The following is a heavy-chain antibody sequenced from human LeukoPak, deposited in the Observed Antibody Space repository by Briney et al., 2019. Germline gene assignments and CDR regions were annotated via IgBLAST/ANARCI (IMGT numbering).Heavy chain of an antibody. CDR3: AKDKWVRKPAGTSNGAYYFDY. J-gene: IGHJ4*02. CDR1: GFTFSSYG. CDR2: ISYDGSNK. D-gene: IGHD1-1*01. V-gene: IGHV3-30*18. Sequence: GRSLRLSCAASGFTFSSYGMHWVRQAPGKGLEWVAVISYDGSNKYYADSVKGRFTISRDNSKNTLYLQMNSLRAEDTAVYYCAKDKWVRKPAGTSNGAYYFDYWGQGTLVTVSS.